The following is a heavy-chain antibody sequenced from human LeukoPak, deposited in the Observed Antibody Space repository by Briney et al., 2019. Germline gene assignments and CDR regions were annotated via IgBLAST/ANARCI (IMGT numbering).Heavy chain of an antibody. CDR2: IIPIFGTA. J-gene: IGHJ4*02. V-gene: IGHV1-69*01. Sequence: ASVKVSCKASGGTFSSYAISWVRQAPGQGLEWMGGIIPIFGTANYAQKFQGRVTITADESTSTAYMELSSLRSEDTAVYYCARGRAAAGMWYFDYWGQGTLVTVSS. CDR3: ARGRAAAGMWYFDY. CDR1: GGTFSSYA. D-gene: IGHD6-13*01.